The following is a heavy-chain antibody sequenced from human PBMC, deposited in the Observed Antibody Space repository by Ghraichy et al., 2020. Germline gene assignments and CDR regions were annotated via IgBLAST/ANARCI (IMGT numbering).Heavy chain of an antibody. V-gene: IGHV3-74*01. CDR1: GFIFNDYW. D-gene: IGHD3/OR15-3a*01. CDR3: GIIVGGGLLSRGGY. Sequence: GGSLRLSCAASGFIFNDYWMHWVRQAPGKGLVWVSHISTNGEITTYADSVKGRFTISRDNAKNTVYLQMSSLTAEDTAVYYCGIIVGGGLLSRGGYWGQGTLVTVSS. CDR2: ISTNGEIT. J-gene: IGHJ4*02.